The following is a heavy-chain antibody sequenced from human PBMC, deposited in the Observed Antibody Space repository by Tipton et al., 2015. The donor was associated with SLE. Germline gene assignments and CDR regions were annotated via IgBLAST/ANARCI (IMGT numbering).Heavy chain of an antibody. CDR1: GFTFSSYA. CDR2: IYSGGSST. Sequence: GSLRLSCAASGFTFSSYAMSWVRQAPGKGLEWVSVIYSGGSSTYYADSVKGRFTISRDNSKNTLYLQMNSLRAEDTAVYYCARETVGGFDYWGQGTLVTVSS. J-gene: IGHJ4*02. V-gene: IGHV3-23*03. CDR3: ARETVGGFDY.